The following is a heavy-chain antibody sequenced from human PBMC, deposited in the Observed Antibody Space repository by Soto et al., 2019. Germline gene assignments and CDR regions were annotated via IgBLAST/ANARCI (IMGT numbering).Heavy chain of an antibody. Sequence: PGGSLRLSCAASGFTFSSYAMSWVRQAPGKGLEWVSAISGSGGSTYYADSVKGRFTISRDNSKNTLYLQMNSLRAEDTAVYYCAKWYLSRGITMVRGVTDYWGQGTLVTVSS. CDR2: ISGSGGST. CDR1: GFTFSSYA. D-gene: IGHD3-10*01. J-gene: IGHJ4*02. CDR3: AKWYLSRGITMVRGVTDY. V-gene: IGHV3-23*01.